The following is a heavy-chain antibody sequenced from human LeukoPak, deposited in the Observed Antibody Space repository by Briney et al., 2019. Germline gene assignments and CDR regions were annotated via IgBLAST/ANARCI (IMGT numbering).Heavy chain of an antibody. D-gene: IGHD3-16*01. CDR2: INPISGAT. CDR1: GYSFSDYY. Sequence: ASVKVSCKTSGYSFSDYYIHWVRQAPGQGLEWMGWINPISGATDYAQKFQGRVTMTRDTSISTAYMELSNLRSDDTAVFYCTRYSLGGDYDFDYWGQGTLVAVSS. CDR3: TRYSLGGDYDFDY. V-gene: IGHV1-2*02. J-gene: IGHJ4*02.